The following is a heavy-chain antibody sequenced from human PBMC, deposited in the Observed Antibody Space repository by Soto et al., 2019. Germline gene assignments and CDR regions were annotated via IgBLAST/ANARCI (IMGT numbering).Heavy chain of an antibody. J-gene: IGHJ4*02. CDR3: ARDWSDPGGGIDY. V-gene: IGHV1-18*01. D-gene: IGHD6-25*01. Sequence: QVQLVQSGAEVKKPGASVTVSCKASGYSFSNYGISWVRQAPGQGLACVGWISPYSGNTNSAQRFRGRVSLTTDTTTSTAYMELRGLTSDDTAVYYCARDWSDPGGGIDYWGQGTLVTVSS. CDR2: ISPYSGNT. CDR1: GYSFSNYG.